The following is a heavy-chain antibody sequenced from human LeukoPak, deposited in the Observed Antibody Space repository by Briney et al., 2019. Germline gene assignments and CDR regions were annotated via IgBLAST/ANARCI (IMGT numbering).Heavy chain of an antibody. J-gene: IGHJ4*02. CDR2: INHSGST. CDR1: GGSFSGYY. D-gene: IGHD3-22*01. Sequence: PSETLSLTCAVYGGSFSGYYWSWIRRPPGKGLEWIGEINHSGSTNYNPSLKSRVTISVDTSKNQFSLKLSSVTAADTAVYYCARGVAYYYDSSGRPRPSRFDYWGQGTLVTVSS. CDR3: ARGVAYYYDSSGRPRPSRFDY. V-gene: IGHV4-34*01.